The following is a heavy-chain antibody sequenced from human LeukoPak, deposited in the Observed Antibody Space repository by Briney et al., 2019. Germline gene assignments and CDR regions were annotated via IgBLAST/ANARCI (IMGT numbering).Heavy chain of an antibody. Sequence: ASVKVSCKASGYTFTSYDINWVRQATGQGLEWMGWMNPNSGNTGYAQKFQGRVTITRNTSISTAYMELSSLRSEDTAVFFCARGERHIPIYYWGQRTLVTVSS. CDR2: MNPNSGNT. CDR1: GYTFTSYD. J-gene: IGHJ4*02. V-gene: IGHV1-8*03. CDR3: ARGERHIPIYY. D-gene: IGHD2-21*01.